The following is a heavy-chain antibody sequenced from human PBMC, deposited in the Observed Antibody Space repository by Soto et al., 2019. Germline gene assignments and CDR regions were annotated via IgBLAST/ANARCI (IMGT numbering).Heavy chain of an antibody. Sequence: PGASLRLSFAASEFTVSSNYMNWVRQAPGKGLECVSTIYSGGRTYYADSVKGRFTISRDNSKNTLYLQMNNLRAEDTAVYYCAGRVGATNYGMDVWGQGTTVTVSS. V-gene: IGHV3-53*01. CDR3: AGRVGATNYGMDV. CDR1: EFTVSSNY. J-gene: IGHJ6*02. D-gene: IGHD1-26*01. CDR2: IYSGGRT.